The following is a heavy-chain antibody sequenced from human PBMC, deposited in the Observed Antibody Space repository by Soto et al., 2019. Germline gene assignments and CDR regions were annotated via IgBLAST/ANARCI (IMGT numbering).Heavy chain of an antibody. V-gene: IGHV4-31*03. J-gene: IGHJ5*02. CDR1: GGSISSVGYY. D-gene: IGHD3-10*01. Sequence: QVQLQESGPGLVKPSQTLSLTCTVSGGSISSVGYYWSWIRQHPGKGLEWIGYIYYSGSTYYNPSLTSRVTISVXTXKXXFSLKLSSVTAADTAVYYCARDYYGSGIGGHWFDPWGQGTLVTVSS. CDR3: ARDYYGSGIGGHWFDP. CDR2: IYYSGST.